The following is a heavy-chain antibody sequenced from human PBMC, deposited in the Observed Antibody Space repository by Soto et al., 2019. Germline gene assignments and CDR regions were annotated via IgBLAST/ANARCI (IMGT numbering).Heavy chain of an antibody. J-gene: IGHJ4*02. Sequence: XTLSVRSAVSGGSVSSSKWWSWVLQPPGKGLEWIGEIYHSGSTNYNPSLKSRVTISVDKSKNQFSLKLSSLTASYTAVYYCARVGRYSSGCYYFDYWGQGTLVTVSS. CDR1: GGSVSSSKW. CDR2: IYHSGST. D-gene: IGHD6-19*01. CDR3: ARVGRYSSGCYYFDY. V-gene: IGHV4-4*02.